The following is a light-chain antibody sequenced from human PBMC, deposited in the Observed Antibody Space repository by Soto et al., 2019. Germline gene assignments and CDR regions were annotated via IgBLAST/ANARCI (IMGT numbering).Light chain of an antibody. CDR2: NSN. V-gene: IGLV1-44*01. Sequence: QSVLTQPSSASGTPGQRVTISCSGGSSNIGGNTAHWYQQFPGTATKLLIYNSNQPPSGVPDRFSGAKSGTSASLAIRGLQSEDAAMYHCAEWDDSLSGPVFGEGTKLTAL. J-gene: IGLJ2*01. CDR1: SSNIGGNT. CDR3: AEWDDSLSGPV.